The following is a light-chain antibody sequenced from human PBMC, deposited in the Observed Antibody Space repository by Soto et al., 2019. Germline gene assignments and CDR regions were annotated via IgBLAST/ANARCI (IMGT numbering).Light chain of an antibody. CDR1: ESINNW. CDR3: QQYNGYSQYS. Sequence: DIQMTQSPSTLSASVGDRVTISCRASESINNWLAWYQQKPGKAPKLLIYDVSTLESGVPSRFSGSGSGTVFTLTISSLQPDDFATYYCQQYNGYSQYSFGQGTKLEIK. J-gene: IGKJ2*01. V-gene: IGKV1-5*01. CDR2: DVS.